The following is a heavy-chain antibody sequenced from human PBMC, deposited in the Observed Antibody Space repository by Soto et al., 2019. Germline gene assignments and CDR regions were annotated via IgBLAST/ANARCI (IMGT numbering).Heavy chain of an antibody. CDR3: AGDPDSHYNDSHASSYP. V-gene: IGHV1-69*08. D-gene: IGHD3-22*01. CDR2: IIPIIGII. J-gene: IGHJ5*02. CDR1: GGTFSTYT. Sequence: QVQLVQSGAEVKKPGSSVKVSCKASGGTFSTYTITWVRQAPGQGLEWMGRIIPIIGIINYAQKFQGRVTITADXXXGXXYMELTRLRSDDTALYYCAGDPDSHYNDSHASSYPWGQGTLVTVSS.